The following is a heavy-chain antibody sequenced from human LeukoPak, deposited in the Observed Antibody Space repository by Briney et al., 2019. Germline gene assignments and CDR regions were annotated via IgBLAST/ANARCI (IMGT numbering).Heavy chain of an antibody. D-gene: IGHD4-17*01. CDR3: ARDQVTVTKGFDI. V-gene: IGHV4-59*11. CDR2: ISYIGST. Sequence: SETLSLTCAVSDDSFSSHYWTWIRQPPGKGLEWIGYISYIGSTNYNPSLKGRVTISIDTSKNQFSLQLTSVTAADTAVYYCARDQVTVTKGFDIWGQGTMVSVSS. CDR1: DDSFSSHY. J-gene: IGHJ3*02.